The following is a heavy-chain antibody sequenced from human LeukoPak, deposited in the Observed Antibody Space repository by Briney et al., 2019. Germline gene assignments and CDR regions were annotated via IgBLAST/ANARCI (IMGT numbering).Heavy chain of an antibody. J-gene: IGHJ6*02. V-gene: IGHV4-59*01. CDR3: ARAPFGGFGELRYYYGMDV. D-gene: IGHD3-10*01. CDR2: IYYSGST. Sequence: SETLSLTCTVSGGSISSYYWSWIRQPPGKGVEWIGYIYYSGSTNHNPSLKSRVTISVDTSKNQFSLKLSSVTAADTAVYYCARAPFGGFGELRYYYGMDVWGQGTTVTVSS. CDR1: GGSISSYY.